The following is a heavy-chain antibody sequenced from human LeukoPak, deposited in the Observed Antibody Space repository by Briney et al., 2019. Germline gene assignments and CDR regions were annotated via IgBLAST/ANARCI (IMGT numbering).Heavy chain of an antibody. CDR2: IYPADSET. CDR1: GFIFTGYW. CDR3: ARATCVNGICYTLY. V-gene: IGHV5-51*01. D-gene: IGHD2-8*01. J-gene: IGHJ4*02. Sequence: GESLKISCKGSGFIFTGYWIVWVRQMPGKGLEWMGIIYPADSETTYSPSFQDQTTISADRSSTTAHLQWSSLKASDTAIYYCARATCVNGICYTLYWGQGSLVTVSS.